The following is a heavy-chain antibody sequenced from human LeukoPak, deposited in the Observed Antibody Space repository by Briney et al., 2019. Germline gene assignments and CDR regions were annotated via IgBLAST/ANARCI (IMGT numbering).Heavy chain of an antibody. V-gene: IGHV3-23*01. J-gene: IGHJ4*02. Sequence: GGSLRLSCAASGFTFSSYAMTWVRQAPGKGLEWVSTIRGGGTTTYYADSVKGRFTISRDNSKNTLFLQMNSLRAEDTAVYYCVKDEADGYTNYGDYWGQGTLVTVSS. CDR3: VKDEADGYTNYGDY. CDR2: IRGGGTTT. D-gene: IGHD5-24*01. CDR1: GFTFSSYA.